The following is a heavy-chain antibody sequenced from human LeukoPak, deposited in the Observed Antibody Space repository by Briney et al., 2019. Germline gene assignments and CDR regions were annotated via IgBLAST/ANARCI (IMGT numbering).Heavy chain of an antibody. Sequence: LGASVKVSCKASGYTFTSYGISWVRQAPGQGLEWMGWISAYNGNTNYAQKLQGRVTMTTDTSTSTAYMELRSLRSDDTAVYYCARDYHYYDSEANFDYWGQGTLVTVSS. CDR3: ARDYHYYDSEANFDY. CDR2: ISAYNGNT. J-gene: IGHJ4*02. D-gene: IGHD3-3*01. CDR1: GYTFTSYG. V-gene: IGHV1-18*01.